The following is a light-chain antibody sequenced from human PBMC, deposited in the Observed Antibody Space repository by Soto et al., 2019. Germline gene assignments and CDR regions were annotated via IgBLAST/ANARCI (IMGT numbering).Light chain of an antibody. J-gene: IGKJ1*01. Sequence: EIVFTQSPGTLSLSQLERATLSFMASQSVSNNYVAWYQQKPGQAPRLLIYGASNRATGIPDRFSGSGSGTDFALTISRLETEDFAVYYCQQYGSSGTFGQGTKVDIK. CDR2: GAS. V-gene: IGKV3-20*01. CDR3: QQYGSSGT. CDR1: QSVSNNY.